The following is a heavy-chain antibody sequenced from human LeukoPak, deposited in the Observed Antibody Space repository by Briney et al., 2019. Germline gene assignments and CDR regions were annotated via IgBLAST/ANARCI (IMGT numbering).Heavy chain of an antibody. Sequence: SETLSLTCTVSGGSISSYYWSWIRQPPGKGLGWIGYIYYSGSTNYNPSLKSRVTISVDTSKNQFSLKLSSVTAADTAVYYCASEVATTEFDYWGQGTLVTVSS. J-gene: IGHJ4*02. CDR2: IYYSGST. V-gene: IGHV4-59*08. CDR3: ASEVATTEFDY. D-gene: IGHD5-12*01. CDR1: GGSISSYY.